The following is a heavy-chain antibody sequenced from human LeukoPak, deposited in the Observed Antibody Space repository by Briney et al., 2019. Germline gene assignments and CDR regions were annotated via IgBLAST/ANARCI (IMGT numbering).Heavy chain of an antibody. CDR1: GYIFTSYW. J-gene: IGHJ4*02. Sequence: GESLKISCKGSGYIFTSYWISWVRQMPGKGLEWMGRIDLSDSYTNYSPSFQGHVTISADKSISTAYLQWSGLKASDTAMYYCARQPDSSGSPLYWGQGTLVTVSS. CDR2: IDLSDSYT. V-gene: IGHV5-10-1*01. CDR3: ARQPDSSGSPLY. D-gene: IGHD3-22*01.